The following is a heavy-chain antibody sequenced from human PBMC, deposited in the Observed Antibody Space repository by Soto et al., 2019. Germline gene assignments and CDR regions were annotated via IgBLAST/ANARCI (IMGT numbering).Heavy chain of an antibody. CDR3: AKDWRMDV. Sequence: EVQLLESGGGLVQPGGSLRLSCAASGFTFSSYAMNWVRQAPGKGLEWVSDFSSSGGSGGSTHYAESVKGRFTISRDNSKNTLYLQMNSLRAEDTAVYYCAKDWRMDVWGQGTTVTVSS. CDR1: GFTFSSYA. CDR2: FSSSGGSGGST. V-gene: IGHV3-23*01. J-gene: IGHJ6*02.